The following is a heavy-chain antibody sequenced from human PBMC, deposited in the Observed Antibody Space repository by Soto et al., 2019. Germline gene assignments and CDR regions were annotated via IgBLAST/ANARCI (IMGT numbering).Heavy chain of an antibody. V-gene: IGHV1-69*13. CDR2: IIPIFGTA. CDR1: GGTFSSYA. J-gene: IGHJ3*02. CDR3: ASNSHPYYYDSSGSDPTYVFDI. Sequence: SVKVSFKASGGTFSSYAISWVRQAPGQGLEWMGGIIPIFGTANYAQKFQGRVTITADESTSTAYMELSSLRSEDTAVYYCASNSHPYYYDSSGSDPTYVFDIWGQGTMVTVSS. D-gene: IGHD3-22*01.